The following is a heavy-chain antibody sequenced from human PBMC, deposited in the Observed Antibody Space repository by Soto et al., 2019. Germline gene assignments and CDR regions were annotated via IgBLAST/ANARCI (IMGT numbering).Heavy chain of an antibody. CDR3: AKHLDRGGYPPDFDY. V-gene: IGHV1-8*01. CDR2: MNPNIGNT. J-gene: IGHJ4*02. Sequence: ASGKFSCKASGYTFTSYDINWVRQATGQGLEWMGWMNPNIGNTGYAQKFQGRVTMTRNTSISTAYMELNSLRAEDTAVYYCAKHLDRGGYPPDFDYWAQGTLVTVSS. D-gene: IGHD3-22*01. CDR1: GYTFTSYD.